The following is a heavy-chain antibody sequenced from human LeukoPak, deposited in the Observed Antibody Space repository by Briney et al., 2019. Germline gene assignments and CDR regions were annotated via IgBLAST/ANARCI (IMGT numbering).Heavy chain of an antibody. CDR3: AKVGRGGGSAFDI. Sequence: PGGSLRLSCAASGCTFISYGMHWVRQAPGKGLEWVAVISYDGSNKYYADSVKGRFSISRDNSKNTLYLQMNSLRAEDTAVYYCAKVGRGGGSAFDIWGQGTMVTVSS. CDR1: GCTFISYG. CDR2: ISYDGSNK. J-gene: IGHJ3*02. D-gene: IGHD3-16*01. V-gene: IGHV3-30*18.